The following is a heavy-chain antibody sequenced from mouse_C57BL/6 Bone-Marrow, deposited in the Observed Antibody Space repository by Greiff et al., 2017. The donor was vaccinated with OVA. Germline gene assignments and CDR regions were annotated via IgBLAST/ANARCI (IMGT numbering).Heavy chain of an antibody. D-gene: IGHD2-14*01. J-gene: IGHJ2*01. Sequence: QVHVKQPGAELVMPGASVKLSCKASGYTFTSYWMHWVKQRPGQGLEWIGEIDPSDSYTNYNQKFKGKSTLTVDKSSSTAYMQLSSLTSEDSAVYYCARIGLGYWGQGTTLTVSS. V-gene: IGHV1-69*01. CDR1: GYTFTSYW. CDR2: IDPSDSYT. CDR3: ARIGLGY.